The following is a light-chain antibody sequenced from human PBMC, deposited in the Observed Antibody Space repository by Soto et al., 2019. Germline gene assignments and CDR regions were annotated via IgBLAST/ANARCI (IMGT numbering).Light chain of an antibody. J-gene: IGKJ5*01. V-gene: IGKV1-33*01. Sequence: DIQMTQSPSSLSASVGDRVTITCQASQDINNYLNWYQQKSGKAPKLLIYDASDLETGVPSRFSGSGAGTDFTFTISSLQPEDIATYFCQQSYSMPLTFGQGTRLDIK. CDR3: QQSYSMPLT. CDR2: DAS. CDR1: QDINNY.